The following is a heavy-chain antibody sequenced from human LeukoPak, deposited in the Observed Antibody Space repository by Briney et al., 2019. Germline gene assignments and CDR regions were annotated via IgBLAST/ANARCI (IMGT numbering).Heavy chain of an antibody. Sequence: GGSLRLSCAASGFTFSDYYMSWIRQAPGKGLEWVSYISSSGSTIYYADSVKGRFTISRDNAKNSLYLQMNSLRAEDTAVYYCARDRPMDDYDYGDYGGYGWFDPWGQGTLVTVSS. CDR3: ARDRPMDDYDYGDYGGYGWFDP. D-gene: IGHD4-17*01. CDR2: ISSSGSTI. J-gene: IGHJ5*02. V-gene: IGHV3-11*01. CDR1: GFTFSDYY.